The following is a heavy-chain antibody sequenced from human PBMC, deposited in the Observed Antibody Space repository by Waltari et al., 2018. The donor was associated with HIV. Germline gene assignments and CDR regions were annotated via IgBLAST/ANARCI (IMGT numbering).Heavy chain of an antibody. CDR2: INTNTGNP. V-gene: IGHV7-4-1*02. Sequence: QVQLVQSGSELNRPGAPVTVLCTDYGYRLPRYAIPGVQQDPGQGREWIGWINTNTGNPTYGQGFTGRFVFSLDTSVSTAYLQISSLKSEDTAVYFCARALVGVTKKPWFDPWGQGTLVTVSS. D-gene: IGHD1-26*01. CDR1: GYRLPRYA. J-gene: IGHJ5*02. CDR3: ARALVGVTKKPWFDP.